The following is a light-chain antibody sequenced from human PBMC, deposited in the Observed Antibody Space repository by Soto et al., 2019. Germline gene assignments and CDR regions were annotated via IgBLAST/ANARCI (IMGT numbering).Light chain of an antibody. V-gene: IGKV3-11*01. CDR2: DAS. Sequence: EIMLSQSPATLSLSPGERATLSCRASQSVSSYLAWYQQKPGQAPRLLIYDASNRATGIPARFSGSGSGTDFTLTISSLEPEDFAVYYCLQRSNWPLTFGGGTKVDI. CDR3: LQRSNWPLT. J-gene: IGKJ4*01. CDR1: QSVSSY.